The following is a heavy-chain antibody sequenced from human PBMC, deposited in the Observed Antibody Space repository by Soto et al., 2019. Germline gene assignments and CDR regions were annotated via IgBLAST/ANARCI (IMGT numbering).Heavy chain of an antibody. J-gene: IGHJ4*02. CDR1: GYTFTRYD. V-gene: IGHV1-8*01. Sequence: QVQLVQSGAEVKKPGASVKVSCKASGYTFTRYDINWVRQATGQGLEWMGWMNPNSGNTVYAQKVQGRVTMTRNTSISTVYMELSSPSAEDTAVYYCARGPQEILAHWGQGTLVTVSS. CDR2: MNPNSGNT. CDR3: ARGPQEILAH.